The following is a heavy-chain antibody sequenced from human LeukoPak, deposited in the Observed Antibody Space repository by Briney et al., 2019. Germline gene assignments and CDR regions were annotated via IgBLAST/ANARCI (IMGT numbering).Heavy chain of an antibody. V-gene: IGHV1-2*02. Sequence: GASVNVSCRASGYIFTFYYMQWARQAPGQGLEWMGWINPDNGGTNYAQKFQGRVTMTRDTSISTAYMELSRLRSDDTAVYYCASVDLYYDRSGPLDEWGQGTLVTVSS. CDR1: GYIFTFYY. J-gene: IGHJ4*02. CDR3: ASVDLYYDRSGPLDE. D-gene: IGHD3-22*01. CDR2: INPDNGGT.